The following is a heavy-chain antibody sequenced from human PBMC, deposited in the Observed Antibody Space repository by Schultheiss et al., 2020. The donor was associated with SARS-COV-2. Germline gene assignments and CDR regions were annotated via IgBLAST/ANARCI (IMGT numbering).Heavy chain of an antibody. V-gene: IGHV3-7*01. CDR1: GFTFSKSW. J-gene: IGHJ4*02. CDR3: ARESGSSSGDFDY. Sequence: GGSLRLSCAASGFTFSKSWMTWVRQAPGKGLEWVANIKQDGSEKYYVDSVKGRFTISRDKSKNSLSLQMNSLRAEDTAVYYCARESGSSSGDFDYWGQGTLVTVSS. D-gene: IGHD6-6*01. CDR2: IKQDGSEK.